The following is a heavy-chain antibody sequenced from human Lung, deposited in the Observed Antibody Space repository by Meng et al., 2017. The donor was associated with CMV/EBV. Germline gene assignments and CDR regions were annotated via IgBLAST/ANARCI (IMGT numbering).Heavy chain of an antibody. CDR2: INPSGGHT. J-gene: IGHJ4*02. CDR3: ARGAYMYGSPQYFFDF. Sequence: HVHMVQSGAEVEQPGASVHVSCKASGYSFTSYLIHWFREAPGQGLEWMGRINPSGGHTRSAQKFQDRVTMTRDTSTSAVYMDVSSLRSEDTAVYYCARGAYMYGSPQYFFDFWGQGTLVTVSS. D-gene: IGHD5-18*01. CDR1: GYSFTSYL. V-gene: IGHV1-46*01.